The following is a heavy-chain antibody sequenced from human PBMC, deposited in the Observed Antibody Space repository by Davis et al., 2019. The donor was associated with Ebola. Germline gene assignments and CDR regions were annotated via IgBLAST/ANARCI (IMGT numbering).Heavy chain of an antibody. J-gene: IGHJ5*02. V-gene: IGHV4-34*01. CDR2: INHSGST. CDR3: ARGMGYGGLDP. D-gene: IGHD4-23*01. CDR1: SGSFSGYY. Sequence: SETLSLTCAVYSGSFSGYYWSWIRQPPGKGLEWIGEINHSGSTNYNPSLKSRVTISVDTSKNQFSLKLSSVTAADTAVYYCARGMGYGGLDPWGQGSLVTVSS.